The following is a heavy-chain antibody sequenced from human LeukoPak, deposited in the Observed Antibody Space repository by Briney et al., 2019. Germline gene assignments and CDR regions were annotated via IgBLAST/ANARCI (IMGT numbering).Heavy chain of an antibody. D-gene: IGHD1-14*01. CDR3: AKPARTDYADY. J-gene: IGHJ4*02. CDR1: GYTFTSYG. CDR2: ISAYNGNT. V-gene: IGHV1-18*01. Sequence: ASVKISCKASGYTFTSYGISWVRQAPGQGLEWMGWISAYNGNTNYAQKLQGRVTMTTDTSTSTAYMELRSLRSDDTAVYYCAKPARTDYADYWGQGTLVTVSS.